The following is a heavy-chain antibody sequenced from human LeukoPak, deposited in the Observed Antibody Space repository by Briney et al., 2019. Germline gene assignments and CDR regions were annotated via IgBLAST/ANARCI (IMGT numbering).Heavy chain of an antibody. CDR1: GGSISSGGYY. CDR3: ARDYEGSGYDGWYFDL. V-gene: IGHV4-31*03. D-gene: IGHD5-12*01. Sequence: SQTLSLTCTVSGGSISSGGYYWSWIRQHPGRGLEWLGYIYYSGSTYYNPSLKSRVTISVDTSKNQFSLKLSSVTAADTAVYYCARDYEGSGYDGWYFDLWGRGTLVTVSS. CDR2: IYYSGST. J-gene: IGHJ2*01.